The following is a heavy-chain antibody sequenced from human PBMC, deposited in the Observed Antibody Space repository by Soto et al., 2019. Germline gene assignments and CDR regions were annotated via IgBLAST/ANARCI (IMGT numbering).Heavy chain of an antibody. CDR2: FYYTGSI. J-gene: IGHJ4*02. Sequence: SETLSLTCTVSGGSVGSGNYYWSWIRQPPGKGLEWIGYFYYTGSINYNPSLKSRVTIFIDASKNQFSLRLSSVTAADTAVYYCARSMFYSDGTNFSPFDDWGQGTLVTVSS. D-gene: IGHD3-22*01. CDR1: GGSVGSGNYY. CDR3: ARSMFYSDGTNFSPFDD. V-gene: IGHV4-61*01.